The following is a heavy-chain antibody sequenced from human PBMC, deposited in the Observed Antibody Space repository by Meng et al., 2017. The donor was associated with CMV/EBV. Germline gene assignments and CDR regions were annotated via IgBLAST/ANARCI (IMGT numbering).Heavy chain of an antibody. CDR3: ARSPGTGSY. CDR1: GFTFSSYS. J-gene: IGHJ4*02. Sequence: GESLKISCAASGFTFSSYSMNWVRQAPGKGLGWVSSISSSSSYIYYADSVKGRFTISRDNAKNSLYLQMNSLRAEDTAVYYCARSPGTGSYWGQGTLVTVSS. CDR2: ISSSSSYI. V-gene: IGHV3-21*01. D-gene: IGHD3/OR15-3a*01.